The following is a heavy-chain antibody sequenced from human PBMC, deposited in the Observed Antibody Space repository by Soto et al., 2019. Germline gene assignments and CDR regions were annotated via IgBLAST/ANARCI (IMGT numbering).Heavy chain of an antibody. CDR1: GFTFSSYG. CDR2: ISYDGSNK. D-gene: IGHD3-10*01. Sequence: GGSLRLSCAASGFTFSSYGMHWVRQAPGKGLEWVAVISYDGSNKYYADSVKGRFTISRDNSKNTLYLQMNSLRAEDTAVYYCAKDYQVRVYYGSGSLWFDPWGQGTLVTVSS. V-gene: IGHV3-30*18. CDR3: AKDYQVRVYYGSGSLWFDP. J-gene: IGHJ5*02.